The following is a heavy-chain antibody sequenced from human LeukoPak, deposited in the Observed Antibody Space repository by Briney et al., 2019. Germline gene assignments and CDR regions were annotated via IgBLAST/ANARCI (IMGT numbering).Heavy chain of an antibody. CDR3: ASHRHNGGHHF. J-gene: IGHJ4*02. Sequence: PSETLSPTCTVSGGSISSSSYYWGWVRQPPGKGLEWIGSIYYSGSTYYDSAVNSRLTISVDTSKNHFSLNLASVTAADTAVYYCASHRHNGGHHFWGQGTLVTVSS. V-gene: IGHV4-39*01. CDR1: GGSISSSSYY. D-gene: IGHD3-16*01. CDR2: IYYSGST.